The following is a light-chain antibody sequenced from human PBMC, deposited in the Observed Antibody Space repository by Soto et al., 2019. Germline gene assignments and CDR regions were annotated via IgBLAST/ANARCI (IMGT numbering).Light chain of an antibody. Sequence: QSALTQPASVSGSPGQSITIYCTGTSGDVGGYKFVSWYQQHPGKAPKLMIYEVSNRPSGVSSRFSGSKSGNTASLTISGLQAEDEADYFCGSYTGNLYLFGNGTKVTVL. J-gene: IGLJ1*01. CDR1: SGDVGGYKF. CDR2: EVS. V-gene: IGLV2-14*01. CDR3: GSYTGNLYL.